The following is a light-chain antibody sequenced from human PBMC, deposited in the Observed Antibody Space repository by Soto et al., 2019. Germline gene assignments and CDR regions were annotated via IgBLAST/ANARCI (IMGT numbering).Light chain of an antibody. V-gene: IGKV3-20*01. CDR2: GAS. Sequence: EIVLTQSPGTLSLSPGESATLSCRASQSVSSSSYLAWYQQKPGQPPRLLIYGASSRATGIPDRFSGSGSGTDFTLTIGRLEPEDSAVYYCQEYGSSRTFGQGTKVEIK. CDR3: QEYGSSRT. CDR1: QSVSSSSY. J-gene: IGKJ1*01.